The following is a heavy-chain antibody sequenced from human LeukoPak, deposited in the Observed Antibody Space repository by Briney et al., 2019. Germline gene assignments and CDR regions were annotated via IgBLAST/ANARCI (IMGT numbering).Heavy chain of an antibody. Sequence: PGGSLRLSCAASGFTFSTYSMNWVRQTPGKGLEWVSYISSSGSTIYYADSVKGRFTISRDNAKNSLYLQMNSLRAEDTAVYYCASGYRIAALTPDDAFDIWGQGTMVTVSS. CDR1: GFTFSTYS. J-gene: IGHJ3*02. V-gene: IGHV3-48*04. CDR3: ASGYRIAALTPDDAFDI. D-gene: IGHD6-6*01. CDR2: ISSSGSTI.